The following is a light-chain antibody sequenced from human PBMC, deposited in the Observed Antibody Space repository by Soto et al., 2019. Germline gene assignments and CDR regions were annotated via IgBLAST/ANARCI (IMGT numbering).Light chain of an antibody. CDR1: QSVSRGY. V-gene: IGKV3-20*01. CDR3: QQYGSSLTWT. J-gene: IGKJ1*01. Sequence: EVVLTQSPCTLSLSPGERATLFCRASQSVSRGYLVCYQQKPGQAPRLLIYGAFNRATGIPDRFSGSGSGTDFTLTINRLEPGDFAVYYCQQYGSSLTWTFGQGTKVDIK. CDR2: GAF.